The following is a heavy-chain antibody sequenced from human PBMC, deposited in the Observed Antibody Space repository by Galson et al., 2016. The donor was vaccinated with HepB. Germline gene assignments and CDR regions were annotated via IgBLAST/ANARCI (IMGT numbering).Heavy chain of an antibody. Sequence: SLRLSCAASGFTFSDYWMHWVRQVPGKGLAWVSPINSDGSITSYADSVKGRFTISRDNAKNTLYLQMNSLRAEDTAVYYCVRAPGYCSTTNCQLWKWGRGTLVTVSS. J-gene: IGHJ4*02. D-gene: IGHD2-2*03. CDR3: VRAPGYCSTTNCQLWK. V-gene: IGHV3-74*01. CDR1: GFTFSDYW. CDR2: INSDGSIT.